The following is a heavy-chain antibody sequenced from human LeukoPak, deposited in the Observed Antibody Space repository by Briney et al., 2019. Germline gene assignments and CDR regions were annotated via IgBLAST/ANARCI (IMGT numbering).Heavy chain of an antibody. Sequence: HPGRSLRLSCAASGFTFSSYGMHWVRQAPGKGLERVAVIWYDGSNKYYADSVKGRFTISRDNSKNTLYLQMNSLRAEDTAVYYCAKDHPVPSYMDVWGKGTTVTVSS. J-gene: IGHJ6*03. D-gene: IGHD6-6*01. CDR2: IWYDGSNK. CDR3: AKDHPVPSYMDV. CDR1: GFTFSSYG. V-gene: IGHV3-33*06.